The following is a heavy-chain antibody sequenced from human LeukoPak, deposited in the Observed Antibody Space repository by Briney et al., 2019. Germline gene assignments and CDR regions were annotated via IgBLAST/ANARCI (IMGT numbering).Heavy chain of an antibody. Sequence: SETPSLTCTVSGGSISSYYWSWIRQPPGKGLEWIGYIYYSGSTNYNPSLKSRVTISVDTSKNHFSLKLSSVTAADTAVYYCARAGVVVVAATTLFDYWGQGTLVTVSS. CDR3: ARAGVVVVAATTLFDY. D-gene: IGHD2-15*01. CDR1: GGSISSYY. CDR2: IYYSGST. V-gene: IGHV4-59*08. J-gene: IGHJ4*02.